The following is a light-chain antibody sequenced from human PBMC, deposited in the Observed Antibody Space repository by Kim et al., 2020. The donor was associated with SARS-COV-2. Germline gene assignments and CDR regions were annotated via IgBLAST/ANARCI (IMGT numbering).Light chain of an antibody. V-gene: IGKV3-20*01. Sequence: PGERATRSCRASQSVANNYFAWDQQRPGQAPRLLIYGASNRPTDIPDRFSGSGSGTDFTLTISRLEPEDSAVYYCQQFGNSPPWTFGQGTKVDIK. CDR2: GAS. CDR3: QQFGNSPPWT. CDR1: QSVANNY. J-gene: IGKJ1*01.